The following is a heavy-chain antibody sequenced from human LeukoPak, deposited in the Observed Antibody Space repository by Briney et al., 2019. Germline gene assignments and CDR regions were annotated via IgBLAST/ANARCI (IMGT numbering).Heavy chain of an antibody. D-gene: IGHD3-16*01. CDR2: INPNSGGT. J-gene: IGHJ5*02. CDR3: ARVRAYPHSWFDP. CDR1: VYTSTGYY. Sequence: GASVKVSCMASVYTSTGYYIHWVRQAPGQGVEWMGWINPNSGGTNYAQKFQGRVTMTRYTYISTAYVELSSLKSGDTAVYLCARVRAYPHSWFDPWGQGTLVTVSS. V-gene: IGHV1-2*02.